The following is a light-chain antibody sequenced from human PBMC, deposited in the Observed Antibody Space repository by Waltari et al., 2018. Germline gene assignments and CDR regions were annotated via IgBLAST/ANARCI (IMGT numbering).Light chain of an antibody. J-gene: IGKJ1*01. CDR3: QHYVSLPAT. V-gene: IGKV3-20*01. CDR1: QSISKY. CDR2: HAS. Sequence: SGMASQSISKYLAWYQQKPGQAPRLLIYHASSRSTGIPDRFSGSGSGTDFSLTINRLEPEDFAVYYCQHYVSLPATFGQGTKLEIK.